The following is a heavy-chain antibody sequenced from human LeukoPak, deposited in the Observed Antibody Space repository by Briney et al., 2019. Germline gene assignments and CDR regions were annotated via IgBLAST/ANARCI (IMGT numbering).Heavy chain of an antibody. Sequence: GGSLRLSCAASGFTFSSYWMNWARQAPGKGLEWVAVISYDGSNKYYADSVKGRFTISRDNSKNTLYLQMNSLRAEDTAVYYCATRGIAEAEVDYWGQGTLVTVSS. CDR2: ISYDGSNK. CDR1: GFTFSSYW. CDR3: ATRGIAEAEVDY. J-gene: IGHJ4*02. V-gene: IGHV3-30*03. D-gene: IGHD6-19*01.